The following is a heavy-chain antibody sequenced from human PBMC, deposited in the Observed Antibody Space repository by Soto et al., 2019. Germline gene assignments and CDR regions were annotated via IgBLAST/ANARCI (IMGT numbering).Heavy chain of an antibody. Sequence: SETLSLTCAVYGGSFSGYYWSWIRQPPGKWLEWIGEINHSGSTNYNPSLKSRVTISVDTSKNQFSLKLSSVTAADTAVYYCARGKGLAARDYFDYWGQGXLVTVYS. V-gene: IGHV4-34*01. D-gene: IGHD6-6*01. J-gene: IGHJ4*02. CDR2: INHSGST. CDR1: GGSFSGYY. CDR3: ARGKGLAARDYFDY.